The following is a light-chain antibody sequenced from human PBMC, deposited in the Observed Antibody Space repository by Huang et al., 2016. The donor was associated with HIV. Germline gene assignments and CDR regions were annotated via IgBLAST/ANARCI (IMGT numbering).Light chain of an antibody. CDR1: QSISSS. J-gene: IGKJ3*01. CDR3: HQRSNWFT. V-gene: IGKV3-11*01. CDR2: EAA. Sequence: EIVLTQSPATLSLSPGERAILSCRASQSISSSLAWYQHKPGQAPRRLIYEAANRATGIPARFSGRGSGTDFTLTISSLEPEDFAVYYCHQRSNWFTFGPGTRVDIK.